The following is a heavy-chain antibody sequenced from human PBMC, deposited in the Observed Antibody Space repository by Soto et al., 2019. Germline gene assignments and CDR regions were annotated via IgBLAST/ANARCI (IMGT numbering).Heavy chain of an antibody. J-gene: IGHJ5*02. D-gene: IGHD2-8*02. V-gene: IGHV6-1*01. CDR1: GDSVSSNSAV. CDR3: VGLTGNSWIDH. CDR2: TYYRSQWHY. Sequence: SQTLSLTCVIFGDSVSSNSAVWNWIRQSPSRGLEWLGRTYYRSQWHYEYAVFVQSRISIDPDTSKNQFSLQLNSVSPEDTAVYYCVGLTGNSWIDHWGLGDPVTISS.